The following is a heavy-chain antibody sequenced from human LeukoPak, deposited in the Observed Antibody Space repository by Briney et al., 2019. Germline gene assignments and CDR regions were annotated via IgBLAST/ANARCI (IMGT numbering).Heavy chain of an antibody. CDR2: INHSGST. D-gene: IGHD4-17*01. CDR1: GGSFSGYY. V-gene: IGHV4-34*01. Sequence: SETLSLTCAAYGGSFSGYYWSWIRKPPGKGLEWIGEINHSGSTNYNPSLKSRVTISVDTSKNQFSLKLSSVTAADTAVYYCASPKGDYGDYYFDYWGQGTMVTVSS. CDR3: ASPKGDYGDYYFDY. J-gene: IGHJ4*02.